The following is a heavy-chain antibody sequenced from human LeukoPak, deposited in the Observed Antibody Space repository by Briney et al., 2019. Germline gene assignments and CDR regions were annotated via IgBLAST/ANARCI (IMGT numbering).Heavy chain of an antibody. Sequence: SETLSLTCAVYGGSFSGYYWSWIRQPAGKGLEWIGRWYTIGITNYNPSLKSRVTISVDTSKNQFFLKLSSVTAADTAVYYCARSLQQFSDAWGQGTLVTVSS. D-gene: IGHD5-24*01. CDR2: WYTIGIT. J-gene: IGHJ5*02. V-gene: IGHV4-59*10. CDR3: ARSLQQFSDA. CDR1: GGSFSGYY.